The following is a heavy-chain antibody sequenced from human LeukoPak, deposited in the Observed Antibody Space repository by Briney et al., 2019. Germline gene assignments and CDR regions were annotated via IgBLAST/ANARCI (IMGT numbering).Heavy chain of an antibody. CDR3: AKEXXXGDFDY. CDR1: GFTFXSXX. V-gene: IGHV3-30*18. Sequence: RLSXAASGFTFXSXXMHWVRXXPXXGXEWWTVISYDGSNKYYGDSVKGRFTISRDNSKNTLYLKMNSLRAEDTAVYYCAKEXXXGDFDYWGQGTXXXXSS. J-gene: IGHJ4*02. CDR2: ISYDGSNK.